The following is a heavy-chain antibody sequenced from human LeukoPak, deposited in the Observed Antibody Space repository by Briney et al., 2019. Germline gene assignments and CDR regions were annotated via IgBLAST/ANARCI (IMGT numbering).Heavy chain of an antibody. J-gene: IGHJ4*02. D-gene: IGHD6-19*01. CDR3: VRLASGLIDY. Sequence: SETLSLTCTVSGGSIDNSHYYWGWIRQPPGEGLEWIASIHYSGSTHYNPSLKSRVTISIDTSKNQFSLKLSSVTAADTAVYYCVRLASGLIDYWGQGTLVTVSS. V-gene: IGHV4-39*01. CDR1: GGSIDNSHYY. CDR2: IHYSGST.